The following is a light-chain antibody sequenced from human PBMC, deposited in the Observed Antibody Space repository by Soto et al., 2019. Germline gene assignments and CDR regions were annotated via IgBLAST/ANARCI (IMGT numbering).Light chain of an antibody. Sequence: IVWSQSPATLSLSPGERATLSCRASQRIAGYLAWYQKKPGQAPRLLIYDTSNRVTGVPARFSGSGSGTDFTLSISSLEPEDFAVYYCQQRSNWPPITFGQGTRLEIK. V-gene: IGKV3-11*01. CDR3: QQRSNWPPIT. J-gene: IGKJ5*01. CDR2: DTS. CDR1: QRIAGY.